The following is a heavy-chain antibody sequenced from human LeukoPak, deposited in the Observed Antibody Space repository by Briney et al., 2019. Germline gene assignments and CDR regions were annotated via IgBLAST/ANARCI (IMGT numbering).Heavy chain of an antibody. J-gene: IGHJ4*02. V-gene: IGHV1-46*01. Sequence: ASVKVSCKASGYTFTSYYMHWVRQAPGQGLECMGIINPSGGSTSYAQKFQGRVTMTRDMSTSTVYMELSSLRSEDTAVYYCARSGRTGQGIAAAGTLDYWGQGTLVTVSS. CDR1: GYTFTSYY. CDR2: INPSGGST. CDR3: ARSGRTGQGIAAAGTLDY. D-gene: IGHD6-13*01.